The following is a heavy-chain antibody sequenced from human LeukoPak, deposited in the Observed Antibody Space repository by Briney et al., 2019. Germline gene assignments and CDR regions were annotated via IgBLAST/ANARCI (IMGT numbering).Heavy chain of an antibody. Sequence: RPSETLSLTCTVSGGSITNYYWSWIRQPPGKGLEWIAYIYYSGSTNYNPSLKSRVTISVDTSKNQFSLKLSSVTAADTAVYYCAGKDYGDYPNWFDPWGQGTLVTVSS. CDR3: AGKDYGDYPNWFDP. J-gene: IGHJ5*02. CDR2: IYYSGST. D-gene: IGHD4-17*01. CDR1: GGSITNYY. V-gene: IGHV4-59*01.